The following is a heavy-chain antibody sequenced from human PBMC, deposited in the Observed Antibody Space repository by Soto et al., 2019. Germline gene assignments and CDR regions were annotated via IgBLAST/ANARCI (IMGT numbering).Heavy chain of an antibody. V-gene: IGHV3-48*03. Sequence: EVQLVESGGGLVQPGGSLRLSCAASGFTFSSYEMNWVRQAPGKGLEWVSYISSSGSTIYYADSVKGRFTISRDNAKNSLYLQMNSLRAEDTAVFYCRGGALGDTAMELDYWGQGTLVTVSS. J-gene: IGHJ4*02. D-gene: IGHD5-18*01. CDR2: ISSSGSTI. CDR3: RGGALGDTAMELDY. CDR1: GFTFSSYE.